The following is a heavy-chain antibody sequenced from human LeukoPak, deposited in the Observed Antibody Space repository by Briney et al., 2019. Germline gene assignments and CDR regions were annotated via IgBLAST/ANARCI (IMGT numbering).Heavy chain of an antibody. D-gene: IGHD5-18*01. J-gene: IGHJ4*02. CDR3: ARGITVRGYSCGYTAPLYYFDY. V-gene: IGHV4-39*07. CDR2: IYYSGST. CDR1: GGSISSSSYY. Sequence: SETLSLTCTVSGGSISSSSYYWGWIRQPPGKGLEWIGSIYYSGSTYYNPSLKSRVTISVDTSKNQFSLKLSSVTAADTAVYYCARGITVRGYSCGYTAPLYYFDYWGQGTLVTVSS.